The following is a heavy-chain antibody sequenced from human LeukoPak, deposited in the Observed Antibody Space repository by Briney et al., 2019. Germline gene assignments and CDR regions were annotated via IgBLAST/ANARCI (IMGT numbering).Heavy chain of an antibody. Sequence: PGGSLRLSRAASGFTFSSYGMHWVRQAPGKGLEWVAFIRYDGSNKYYADSVKGRLTISRDNSKNTLYLQMNSLRAEDTAVYYCAKVAYYYDSSHEPGYFDYWGQGTLVTVSS. CDR1: GFTFSSYG. CDR2: IRYDGSNK. D-gene: IGHD3-22*01. CDR3: AKVAYYYDSSHEPGYFDY. V-gene: IGHV3-30*02. J-gene: IGHJ4*02.